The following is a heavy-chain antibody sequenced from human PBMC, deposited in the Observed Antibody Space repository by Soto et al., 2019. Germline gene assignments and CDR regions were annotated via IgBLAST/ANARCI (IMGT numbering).Heavy chain of an antibody. J-gene: IGHJ4*02. CDR2: IDPSDSQT. CDR1: GYSFAGYW. D-gene: IGHD3-22*01. Sequence: PGESLKISCKRSGYSFAGYWITWVRQKPGKGLEWMGRIDPSDSQTYYSPSFRGHVTISATKSITTVFLQWSSLRASDTAMYYCARPCCDSSGYSLDYWGQGTLVTVSS. CDR3: ARPCCDSSGYSLDY. V-gene: IGHV5-10-1*01.